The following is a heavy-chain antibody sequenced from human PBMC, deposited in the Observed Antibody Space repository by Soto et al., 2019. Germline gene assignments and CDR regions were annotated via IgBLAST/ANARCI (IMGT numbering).Heavy chain of an antibody. CDR1: GGSITRGGYY. CDR2: IYNSGTT. CDR3: ATDPAP. J-gene: IGHJ5*02. Sequence: QVQLQESGPGLLKPSETLSLTCTVSGGSITRGGYYWSWIRQHPGKGLEWIRYIYNSGTTYYNQSLNSLVTISVDTSKNQFSLKLTSVTAADTAVYYCATDPAPWGQGTLVTVSS. V-gene: IGHV4-31*01.